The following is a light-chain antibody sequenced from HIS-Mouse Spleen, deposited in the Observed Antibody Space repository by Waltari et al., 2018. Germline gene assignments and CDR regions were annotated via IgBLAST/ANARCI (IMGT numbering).Light chain of an antibody. J-gene: IGLJ2*01. Sequence: QSALTQPASVSGSPGQSITISCTGTSSDVGSYNLVSWYQQHPGKAPKHLLYEGSKRPSGVSKRVAGSTSGNTASLTISGLQAEDEADYYCCSYAGSSTLVFGGGTKLTVL. CDR3: CSYAGSSTLV. CDR1: SSDVGSYNL. CDR2: EGS. V-gene: IGLV2-23*01.